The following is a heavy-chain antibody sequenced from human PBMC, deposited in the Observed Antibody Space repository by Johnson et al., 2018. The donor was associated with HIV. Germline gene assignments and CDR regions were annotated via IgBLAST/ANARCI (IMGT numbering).Heavy chain of an antibody. D-gene: IGHD4-23*01. J-gene: IGHJ3*02. CDR1: GFTFSSYD. CDR2: ISGSGGST. V-gene: IGHV3-23*04. CDR3: AKDPVVTRAFDI. Sequence: VQLVESGGGLVQPGGSLRLSCAVSGFTFSSYDMHWVRQAPGKGLEWVSAISGSGGSTYYADSVKGRFTISSDNSKNTLYLQMNSRIAEDTAVYYCAKDPVVTRAFDIWGQGTMVTVSS.